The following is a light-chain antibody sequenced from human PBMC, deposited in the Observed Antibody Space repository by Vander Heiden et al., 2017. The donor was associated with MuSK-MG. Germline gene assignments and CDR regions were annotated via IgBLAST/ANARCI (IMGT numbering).Light chain of an antibody. CDR2: DAS. CDR1: QSVSSY. Sequence: EIVLTQSPATLSLSPGERATLSCRASQSVSSYLAWYQQKLGQAPRLLIYDASNRAPGIPARFSGSGSGADFTLTISSLEPEDFAVYYWQQRSSWLTFGGGTKVEIK. J-gene: IGKJ4*01. CDR3: QQRSSWLT. V-gene: IGKV3-11*01.